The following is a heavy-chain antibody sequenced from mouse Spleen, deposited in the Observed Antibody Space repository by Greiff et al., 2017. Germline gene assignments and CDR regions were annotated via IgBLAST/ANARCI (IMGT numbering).Heavy chain of an antibody. CDR1: GFSLTSYG. Sequence: QVHVKQSGPGLVQPSQSLSITCTVSGFSLTSYGVHWVRQSPGKGLEWLGVIWSGGSTDYNAAFISRLSISKDNSKSQVFFKMNSLQADDTAIYYCARNRGWDPFAYWGQGTLVTVSA. CDR3: ARNRGWDPFAY. V-gene: IGHV2-2*01. CDR2: IWSGGST. D-gene: IGHD4-1*01. J-gene: IGHJ3*01.